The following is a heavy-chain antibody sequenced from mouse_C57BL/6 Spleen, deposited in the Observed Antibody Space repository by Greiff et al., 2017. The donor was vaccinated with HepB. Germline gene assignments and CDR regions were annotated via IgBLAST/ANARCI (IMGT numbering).Heavy chain of an antibody. CDR2: ISSGGSYT. CDR3: ARRLTGTLYYAMDY. V-gene: IGHV5-6*02. CDR1: GFTFSSYG. D-gene: IGHD4-1*01. Sequence: EVKLQESGGDLVKPGGSLKLSCAASGFTFSSYGMSWVRQTPDKRLEWVATISSGGSYTYYPDSVKGRFTISRDNAKNTLYLQMSSLKSEDTAMYYCARRLTGTLYYAMDYWGQGTSVTVSS. J-gene: IGHJ4*01.